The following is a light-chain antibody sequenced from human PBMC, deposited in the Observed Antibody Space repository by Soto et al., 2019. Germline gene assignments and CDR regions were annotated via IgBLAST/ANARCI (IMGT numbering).Light chain of an antibody. CDR1: QSLDSW. CDR3: QQYHTFST. V-gene: IGKV1-5*03. J-gene: IGKJ1*01. CDR2: KTS. Sequence: DIQMTQSPSTLSASVEDRVTITCRASQSLDSWLAWYQQKPGKPPKLLIYKTSILEFGVPSRFSGSGSGTLFILTISSLQPDDFATYYCQQYHTFSTFGQGTKVEIK.